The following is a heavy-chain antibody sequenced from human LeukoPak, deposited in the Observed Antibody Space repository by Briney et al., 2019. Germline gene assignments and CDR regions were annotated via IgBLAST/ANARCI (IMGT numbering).Heavy chain of an antibody. Sequence: GGSLRLSCAASGFTVSTNYMTWVRQAPGKGLEWVSVIYSGGSTYYADSVKGRFTISRDNSKNTLYLQMNSLRAEDTAVYYCARGPTTVVTPDYWGQGTLVTVSS. J-gene: IGHJ4*02. CDR1: GFTVSTNY. CDR2: IYSGGST. D-gene: IGHD4-23*01. CDR3: ARGPTTVVTPDY. V-gene: IGHV3-53*01.